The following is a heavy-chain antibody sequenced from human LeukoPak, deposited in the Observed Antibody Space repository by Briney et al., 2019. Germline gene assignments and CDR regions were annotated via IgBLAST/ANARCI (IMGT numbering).Heavy chain of an antibody. CDR2: INHSGST. J-gene: IGHJ4*02. CDR3: ARGRDPY. CDR1: GGSFSGYY. D-gene: IGHD5-24*01. Sequence: SETLSLTCAVYGGSFSGYYWSWIRQPPGRGLEWIGEINHSGSTNYNPSLKSRVTISVDTSKRQFSLKLNSVTAAYTAMYYCARGRDPYWGQGTQVTVSS. V-gene: IGHV4-34*01.